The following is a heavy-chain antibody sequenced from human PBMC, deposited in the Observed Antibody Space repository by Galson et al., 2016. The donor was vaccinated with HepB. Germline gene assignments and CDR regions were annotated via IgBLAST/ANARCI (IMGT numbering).Heavy chain of an antibody. J-gene: IGHJ5*02. CDR3: VRQDYIHYFDP. CDR2: LHYTGNS. D-gene: IGHD4-11*01. Sequence: SETLSLTCTVSGGSINSGSYHWGWIRQPPGKGLEWIGSLHYTGNSYYQSSLQSRVTISLDASKNQFSLKLSSVTAADTAVYYCVRQDYIHYFDPWGQGTLVIVSS. CDR1: GGSINSGSYH. V-gene: IGHV4-39*01.